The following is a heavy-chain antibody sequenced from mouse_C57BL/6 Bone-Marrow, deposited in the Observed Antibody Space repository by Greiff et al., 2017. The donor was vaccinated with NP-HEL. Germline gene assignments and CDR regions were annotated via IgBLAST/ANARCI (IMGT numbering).Heavy chain of an antibody. CDR2: IDPSDSYT. J-gene: IGHJ4*01. V-gene: IGHV1-59*01. Sequence: QVQLQQPGAELVRPGTSVKLSCKASGYTFTSYWMHWVKQRPGQGLEWIGVIDPSDSYTNYNQKFKGKATLTVDTSSSTAYMQLSSLTSEDSAVYYCARERDRRSYAMDYWGQGTSVTVSS. D-gene: IGHD3-3*01. CDR1: GYTFTSYW. CDR3: ARERDRRSYAMDY.